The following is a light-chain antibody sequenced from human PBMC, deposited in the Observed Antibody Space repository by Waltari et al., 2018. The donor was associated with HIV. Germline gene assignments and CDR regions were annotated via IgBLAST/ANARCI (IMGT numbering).Light chain of an antibody. CDR1: QSVSSSY. J-gene: IGKJ2*01. CDR3: QQYGSSLPYT. Sequence: EIVLTQSPGTLSLSPGERATLSCRASQSVSSSYLAWYQQKPGQAPRLLIDGASSRATGIPDRFSGSGSGTDFTLTISRLEPEDFAVYYCQQYGSSLPYTLGQGTKLEIK. V-gene: IGKV3-20*01. CDR2: GAS.